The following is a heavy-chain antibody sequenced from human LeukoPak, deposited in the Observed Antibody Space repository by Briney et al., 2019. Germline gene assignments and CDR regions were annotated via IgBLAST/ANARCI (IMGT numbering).Heavy chain of an antibody. CDR1: GFTFSSYA. CDR2: ISGSGGST. V-gene: IGHV3-23*01. D-gene: IGHD2-15*01. J-gene: IGHJ4*02. CDR3: AKDPSGGVVVVAAMYYFDY. Sequence: GGSLRLSCAASGFTFSSYAMSWVRQAPGKGLEWVSAISGSGGSTYYADSVKGRFTISRDNSKNTLYLQMNSLRAEDTAVYYCAKDPSGGVVVVAAMYYFDYWGQGTLVTVSS.